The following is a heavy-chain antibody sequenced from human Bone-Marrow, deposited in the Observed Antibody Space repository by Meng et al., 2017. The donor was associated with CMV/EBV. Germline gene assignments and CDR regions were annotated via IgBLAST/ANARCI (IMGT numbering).Heavy chain of an antibody. CDR3: ARAYCSSTSCYGLWAFDI. Sequence: GESLKISCAASGFTVSSKYMSWVRQAPGKGLEWVSLIYSDGNTYYADSVKGRFTISRDNSKNTLYLQMNSLRAEDTAVYYCARAYCSSTSCYGLWAFDIWGQATMATVSS. CDR2: IYSDGNT. D-gene: IGHD2-2*01. V-gene: IGHV3-53*01. CDR1: GFTVSSKY. J-gene: IGHJ3*02.